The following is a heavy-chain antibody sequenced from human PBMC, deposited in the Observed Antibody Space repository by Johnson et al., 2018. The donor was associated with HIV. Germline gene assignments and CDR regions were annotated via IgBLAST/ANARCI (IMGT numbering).Heavy chain of an antibody. D-gene: IGHD6-6*01. V-gene: IGHV3-30*04. CDR1: GFTFSGSA. CDR2: ISYDGSNK. Sequence: QVQLVESGGGLVKPGGSLKLSCAASGFTFSGSAMHWVRQAPGRGLEWVAVISYDGSNKYYADSVKGRFTISRDNSKNTLYLQMNSLRAEDTAVYYCARDRGSSSLDAFDIWGQGTMVTVSS. J-gene: IGHJ3*02. CDR3: ARDRGSSSLDAFDI.